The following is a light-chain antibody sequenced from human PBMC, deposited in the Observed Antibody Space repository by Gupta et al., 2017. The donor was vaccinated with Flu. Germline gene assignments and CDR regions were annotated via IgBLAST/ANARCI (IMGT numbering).Light chain of an antibody. CDR2: GDA. CDR3: QQVNSWPFT. Sequence: EIVMTQSPATLSVSPGERATLSCRASQNINRNLAWYQQKPGQPPRLLIYGDASRATGIPARFSDSWSGTEFTLTITSLQSEDVAIYYCQQVNSWPFTFGQRTKLEIK. CDR1: QNINRN. V-gene: IGKV3-15*01. J-gene: IGKJ2*01.